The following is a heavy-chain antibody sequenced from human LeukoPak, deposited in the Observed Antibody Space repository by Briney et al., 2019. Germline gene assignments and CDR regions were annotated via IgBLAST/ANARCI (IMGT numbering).Heavy chain of an antibody. CDR2: IYYSGST. V-gene: IGHV4-59*11. CDR1: GGSISSHY. D-gene: IGHD4-17*01. Sequence: SDTLSLTCTVSGGSISSHYWSWIRQPPGKGLECIGYIYYSGSTNYNPSLNTRVTISADTSKNQFSLKLSSGTAADTAVYYCARDTHGDYSYHFDYWGQGTLISVSS. CDR3: ARDTHGDYSYHFDY. J-gene: IGHJ4*02.